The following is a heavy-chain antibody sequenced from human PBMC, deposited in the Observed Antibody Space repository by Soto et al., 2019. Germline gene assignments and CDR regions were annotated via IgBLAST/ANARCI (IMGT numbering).Heavy chain of an antibody. Sequence: ASVKVSCKASGYTFTSYAMHWVRQAPGQRFEWMGWINAGSGNTKYSQKFQGRVTITRDTSASTAYMELSSLRSEDTAVYYCARDMVVTAITYYYGMDVWGQGTTVTVSS. V-gene: IGHV1-3*01. J-gene: IGHJ6*02. CDR3: ARDMVVTAITYYYGMDV. CDR1: GYTFTSYA. CDR2: INAGSGNT. D-gene: IGHD2-21*02.